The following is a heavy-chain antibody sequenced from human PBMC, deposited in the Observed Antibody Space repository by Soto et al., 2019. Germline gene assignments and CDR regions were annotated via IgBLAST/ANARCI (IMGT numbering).Heavy chain of an antibody. CDR3: ARVGQTYYDFWSGYYPTYYYYYGMDV. CDR2: INHSGST. Sequence: PSETLSLTCAVYGGSFSGYYWSWIRQPPGKGLEWIGEINHSGSTNYNPSLKSRVTISVDTSKNQFSLKLSSVTAADTAVYYCARVGQTYYDFWSGYYPTYYYYYGMDVWGQGTTVTVSS. V-gene: IGHV4-34*01. CDR1: GGSFSGYY. D-gene: IGHD3-3*01. J-gene: IGHJ6*02.